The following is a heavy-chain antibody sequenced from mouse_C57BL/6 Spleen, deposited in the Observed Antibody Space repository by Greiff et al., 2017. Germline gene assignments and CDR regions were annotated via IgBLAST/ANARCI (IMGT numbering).Heavy chain of an antibody. V-gene: IGHV1-55*01. CDR1: GYTFTSYW. J-gene: IGHJ4*01. CDR2: IYPGSGST. D-gene: IGHD2-4*01. CDR3: ARYDSSMDY. Sequence: VQLQQSGAELVKPGASVKMSCKASGYTFTSYWITWVKQRPGQGLAWIGDIYPGSGSTNYNEKFKSKATLTVDTSSSTAYMQLSSLTSEDSAVYYCARYDSSMDYWGQGTSVTVSS.